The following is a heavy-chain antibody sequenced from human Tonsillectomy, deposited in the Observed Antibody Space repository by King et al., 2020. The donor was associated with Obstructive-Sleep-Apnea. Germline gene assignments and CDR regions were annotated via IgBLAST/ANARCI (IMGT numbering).Heavy chain of an antibody. CDR3: AKPITLVRGAMGD. J-gene: IGHJ4*02. Sequence: VQLVEAGGGLVQPGRSLRLSCAASWFTFVDYAMPWVRQTPGKGLEWGSGISWDSGTIGYADSVKGRFTISRDNAKNSLYLQMNSLRPEDTALYYCAKPITLVRGAMGDWGQGTLVTVSS. CDR1: WFTFVDYA. V-gene: IGHV3-9*01. D-gene: IGHD3-10*01. CDR2: ISWDSGTI.